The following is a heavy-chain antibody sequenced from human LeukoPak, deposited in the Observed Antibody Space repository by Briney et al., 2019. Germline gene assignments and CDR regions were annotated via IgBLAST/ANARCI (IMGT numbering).Heavy chain of an antibody. Sequence: GGSLRLSCAVSGFTFSSYAMSWVRQAPGKGLEWVSAISGSGGSTYYADSVKGRFTISRDNSKNTLYLQMNSLRAEDTAVYYCAKDRDVLLWFGELPYYFDYWGQGTLVTVSS. CDR1: GFTFSSYA. J-gene: IGHJ4*02. CDR3: AKDRDVLLWFGELPYYFDY. D-gene: IGHD3-10*01. CDR2: ISGSGGST. V-gene: IGHV3-23*01.